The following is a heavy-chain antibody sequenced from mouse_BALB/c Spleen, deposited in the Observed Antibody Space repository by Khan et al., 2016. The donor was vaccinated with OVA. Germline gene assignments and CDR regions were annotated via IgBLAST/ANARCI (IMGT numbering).Heavy chain of an antibody. D-gene: IGHD2-4*01. CDR1: GYTFTAYD. J-gene: IGHJ4*01. Sequence: QVQLQQSGPELVKPGTLVKISCKASGYTFTAYDINWVKQRPGQGLEWIGWIYPGDGSTKYNEDFKGKATLTAEQSSNTAYMQLSSLTSEKAAVYFCAREGLRGVAMDYWGQGTSVSVSS. CDR3: AREGLRGVAMDY. CDR2: IYPGDGST. V-gene: IGHV1S56*01.